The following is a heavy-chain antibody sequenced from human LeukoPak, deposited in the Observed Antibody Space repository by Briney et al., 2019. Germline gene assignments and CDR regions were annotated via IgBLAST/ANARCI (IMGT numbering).Heavy chain of an antibody. CDR3: ARAGYSSSWYYSDY. CDR2: ISAYNGNT. J-gene: IGHJ4*02. Sequence: ASVKVSCKASGYTFTCYGISWVRQAPGQGLEWMGWISAYNGNTNYAQKLQGRVTMTTDTSTSTAYMELRSLRSDDTAVYYCARAGYSSSWYYSDYWGQGTLVTVSS. V-gene: IGHV1-18*01. D-gene: IGHD6-13*01. CDR1: GYTFTCYG.